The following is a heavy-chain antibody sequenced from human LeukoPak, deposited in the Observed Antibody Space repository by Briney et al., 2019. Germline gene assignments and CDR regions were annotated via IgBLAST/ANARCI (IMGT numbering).Heavy chain of an antibody. CDR2: INTNTGNP. V-gene: IGHV7-4-1*02. D-gene: IGHD3-9*01. Sequence: ASVKVSCKASGYTFTTYAMNWVRQAPGQGLEWMGWINTNTGNPSYAQGFTGRFVFSLDTSVSTAYLQISNLKAEDTAVYYCARVDSLTGYYIPDYWGQRTLVTVSS. CDR1: GYTFTTYA. CDR3: ARVDSLTGYYIPDY. J-gene: IGHJ4*02.